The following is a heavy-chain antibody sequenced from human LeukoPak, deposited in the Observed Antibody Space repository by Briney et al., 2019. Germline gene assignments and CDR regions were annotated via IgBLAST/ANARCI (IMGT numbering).Heavy chain of an antibody. D-gene: IGHD6-13*01. CDR3: ARRQDSSSWYEADNWFDP. V-gene: IGHV4-39*01. J-gene: IGHJ5*02. Sequence: PSETLSLTCTVSGGSISSSSYYWGWIPQPPGKGLEWIGSIYYSGSPYYNPSLKSRLTICVDTSKNQFSLKLSSVTAADTAVYYCARRQDSSSWYEADNWFDPWGQGTLVTVSS. CDR2: IYYSGSP. CDR1: GGSISSSSYY.